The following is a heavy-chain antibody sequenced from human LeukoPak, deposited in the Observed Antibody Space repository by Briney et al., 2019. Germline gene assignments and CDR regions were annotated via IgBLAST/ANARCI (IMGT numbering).Heavy chain of an antibody. CDR3: AKFPTHIAVAFYFDY. CDR1: GFTFSSYA. Sequence: GGSLRLSCAASGFTFSSYAMSWVRQAPGKGPEWVSAISGSGGSTYYADSVKGRFTISRDNSKNTLYLQMNSLRAEDTAVYYCAKFPTHIAVAFYFDYWGQGTLVTVSS. V-gene: IGHV3-23*01. CDR2: ISGSGGST. D-gene: IGHD6-19*01. J-gene: IGHJ4*02.